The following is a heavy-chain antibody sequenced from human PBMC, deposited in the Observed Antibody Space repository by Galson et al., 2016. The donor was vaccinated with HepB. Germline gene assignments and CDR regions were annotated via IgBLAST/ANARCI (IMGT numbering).Heavy chain of an antibody. CDR3: ARDTLKPRLGQYTYYGMDV. V-gene: IGHV1-69*13. D-gene: IGHD3-16*01. J-gene: IGHJ6*02. CDR1: GGTFNTDA. CDR2: LIPIFGTP. Sequence: SVKVSCKASGGTFNTDATSWVRQAPGQGLEWMGWLIPIFGTPHYAQKFQGRVTITADESTSTAYMELSSLRSEDTAVYYCARDTLKPRLGQYTYYGMDVWGQGTTVTVSS.